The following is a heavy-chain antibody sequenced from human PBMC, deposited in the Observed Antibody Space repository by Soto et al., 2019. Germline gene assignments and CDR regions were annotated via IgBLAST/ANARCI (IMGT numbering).Heavy chain of an antibody. J-gene: IGHJ6*04. CDR3: GKPPGNYYASGGAHGVDV. V-gene: IGHV3-23*01. CDR2: ISGSGSST. Sequence: GGSMRLSCVGSGFTFDSYAMSWVRQAPGKGPEWVSAISGSGSSTDYADSVKGRLAISRDNSRNTVYVQMSTLRAEDEALYSCGKPPGNYYASGGAHGVDVWGSGTTVTVSS. CDR1: GFTFDSYA. D-gene: IGHD3-10*01.